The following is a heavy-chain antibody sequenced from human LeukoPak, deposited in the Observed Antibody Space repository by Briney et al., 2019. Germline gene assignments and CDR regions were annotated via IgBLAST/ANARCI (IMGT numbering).Heavy chain of an antibody. CDR1: GGSISGYY. CDR2: IYYSGST. V-gene: IGHV4-59*08. J-gene: IGHJ4*02. D-gene: IGHD3-3*01. Sequence: SETPSLTCTVSGGSISGYYWSWIRQPPGKGLEWIGYIYYSGSTNYNPSLKSRVTISVDTSKNQFSLKLSSVTAADTAVYYCARHRRDYDFWSGYEVYFDYWGQGTLVTVSS. CDR3: ARHRRDYDFWSGYEVYFDY.